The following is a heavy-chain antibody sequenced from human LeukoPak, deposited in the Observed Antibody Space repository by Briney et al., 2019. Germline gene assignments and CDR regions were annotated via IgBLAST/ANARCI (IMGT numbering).Heavy chain of an antibody. CDR3: ARDFDYDSSGYYYNWFDP. V-gene: IGHV1-46*01. J-gene: IGHJ5*02. D-gene: IGHD3-22*01. CDR2: XXXSGGSK. Sequence: XXXYYMHXXRQAPGQGXEWMGXXXXSGGSKSYAQKFQGRVTMTRDTSTSTVYMELSSLRSEDTAVYYCARDFDYDSSGYYYNWFDPWGQGTLVTVSS. CDR1: XXXYY.